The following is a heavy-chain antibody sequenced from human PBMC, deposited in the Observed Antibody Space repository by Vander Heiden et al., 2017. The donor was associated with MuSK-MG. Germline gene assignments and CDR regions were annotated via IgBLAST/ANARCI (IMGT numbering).Heavy chain of an antibody. Sequence: APGKGLEWEAFISFDVAKTFYADSVQGPFYISRDLSTDTLFLQMSNLKVEDTALYFCAKDRESAFWSRGGVFDFWGQGTMVTVSS. D-gene: IGHD3-3*01. V-gene: IGHV3-30*18. CDR3: AKDRESAFWSRGGVFDF. CDR2: ISFDVAKT. J-gene: IGHJ3*01.